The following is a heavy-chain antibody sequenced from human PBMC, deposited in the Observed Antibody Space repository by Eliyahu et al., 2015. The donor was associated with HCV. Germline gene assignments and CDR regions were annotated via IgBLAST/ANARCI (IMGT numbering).Heavy chain of an antibody. CDR3: TTARTYYLNAFDI. V-gene: IGHV3-15*07. J-gene: IGHJ3*02. Sequence: EVQLVESGGGLVKPGGSLRLSCAASGFTFXNAWMNWVRQAPGKGLEWVGRIKSKTDGGTTDYAAPVKGRFTISRDDSKNTLYLQMNSLKTEDTAVYYCTTARTYYLNAFDIWGQGTMVTVSS. CDR2: IKSKTDGGTT. D-gene: IGHD3-10*01. CDR1: GFTFXNAW.